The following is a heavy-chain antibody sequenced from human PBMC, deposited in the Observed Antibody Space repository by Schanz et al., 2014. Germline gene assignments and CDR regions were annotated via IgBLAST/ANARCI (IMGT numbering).Heavy chain of an antibody. CDR1: GLIFSNYV. CDR3: LAPDYGMDV. J-gene: IGHJ6*02. Sequence: EVQLLESGGGLVQPGGSLKLSCAASGLIFSNYVMSWVRQAPGKGLEWVSAISGGGGTTYYTDSVKGRFTISRDNSKSTLYLQMNSLRAEDTAVYYCLAPDYGMDVWGQGTTVTVSS. CDR2: ISGGGGTT. V-gene: IGHV3-23*01.